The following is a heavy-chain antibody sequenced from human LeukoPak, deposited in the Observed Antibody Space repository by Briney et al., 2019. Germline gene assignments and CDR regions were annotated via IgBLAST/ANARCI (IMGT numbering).Heavy chain of an antibody. J-gene: IGHJ4*02. D-gene: IGHD5-24*01. CDR3: ARGERGVQSPFDY. CDR1: GGSISSSNW. Sequence: SGTLSLTCAVSGGSISSSNWWSGVRQPPGKGLEWIGEIYHSGSTNYNPSLKSRVTISVDTSKNQFSLKLSSVTAADTAVYYCARGERGVQSPFDYWGQGTLVTVSS. V-gene: IGHV4-4*02. CDR2: IYHSGST.